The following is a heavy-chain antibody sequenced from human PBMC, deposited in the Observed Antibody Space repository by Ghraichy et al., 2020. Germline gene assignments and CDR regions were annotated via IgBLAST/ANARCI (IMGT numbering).Heavy chain of an antibody. CDR2: INHSGST. CDR1: GGSFSDYF. V-gene: IGHV4-34*01. CDR3: AREGMNSDNSGFPLFDY. Sequence: SETLSLTCAVFGGSFSDYFWSWIRQPPGKGLEWIGEINHSGSTKYNPSLKSRVTISVDTSKNQFSLKLSSVTAADTAVYYCAREGMNSDNSGFPLFDYWGQGTLVTVSS. J-gene: IGHJ4*02. D-gene: IGHD3-22*01.